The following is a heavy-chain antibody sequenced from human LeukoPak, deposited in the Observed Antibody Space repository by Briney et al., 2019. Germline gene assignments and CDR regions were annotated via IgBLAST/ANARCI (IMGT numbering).Heavy chain of an antibody. D-gene: IGHD1-26*01. CDR2: ISWNSGSI. J-gene: IGHJ4*02. CDR1: GFTFDDYA. CDR3: AKDRGLLNGIVGATIVFDY. V-gene: IGHV3-9*01. Sequence: PGRSLRLSCAASGFTFDDYAMHWVRQAPGKGLEWVSGISWNSGSIGYADSVKGRFTISRDNAKNSLYLQMNSLRAEDTALYYCAKDRGLLNGIVGATIVFDYWGQGTLVTVSS.